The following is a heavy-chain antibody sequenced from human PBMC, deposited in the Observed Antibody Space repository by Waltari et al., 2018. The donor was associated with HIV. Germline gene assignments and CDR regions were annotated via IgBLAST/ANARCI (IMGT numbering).Heavy chain of an antibody. J-gene: IGHJ6*02. CDR3: ARAQYYYDSSGYYYGDYGMDV. CDR2: NNPNSGGT. Sequence: QVQLVQSGAEVKKPGASVKVSCKASGYTFTGYYMHWVRQAPGQGLEWMGWNNPNSGGTNYAQKFQGRGTMTRDTSISTAYMELSRLRSDDTAVYYCARAQYYYDSSGYYYGDYGMDVWGQGTTVTVSS. V-gene: IGHV1-2*02. D-gene: IGHD3-22*01. CDR1: GYTFTGYY.